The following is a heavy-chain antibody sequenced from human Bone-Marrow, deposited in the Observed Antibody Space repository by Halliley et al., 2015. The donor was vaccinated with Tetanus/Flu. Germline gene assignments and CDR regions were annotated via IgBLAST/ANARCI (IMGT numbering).Heavy chain of an antibody. D-gene: IGHD6-19*01. J-gene: IGHJ4*02. CDR3: ARDRGASGWIEPADY. CDR2: ISPYNGDS. V-gene: IGHV1-18*01. Sequence: WISPYNGDSKYAQKVRGRVTLTTDTSTATAYMELRSLTSDDTAVYYCARDRGASGWIEPADYWGQGTLVTVSS.